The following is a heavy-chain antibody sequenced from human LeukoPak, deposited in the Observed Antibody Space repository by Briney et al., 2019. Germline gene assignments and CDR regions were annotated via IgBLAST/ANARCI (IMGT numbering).Heavy chain of an antibody. Sequence: SETLSLTCTVSGGSISSYYWSWIRQPPGKGLEWIGYIYYSGSTYYNPSLKSRVTISVDTSKNQFSLKLSSVTAADTAVYYCARVIRPGYCSSTSCRGVLWFDPWGQGTLVTVSS. CDR2: IYYSGST. CDR1: GGSISSYY. CDR3: ARVIRPGYCSSTSCRGVLWFDP. D-gene: IGHD2-2*03. V-gene: IGHV4-59*06. J-gene: IGHJ5*02.